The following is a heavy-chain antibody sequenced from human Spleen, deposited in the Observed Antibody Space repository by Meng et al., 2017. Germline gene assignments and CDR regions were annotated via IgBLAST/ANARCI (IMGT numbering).Heavy chain of an antibody. Sequence: GGSLRLSCAASGFTFSSYEMNWVRQAPGKGLEWLSYISGSGSTIYYADSVKGRFTISRDNAKNSLYLQMNSLRAEDTAVHYCARDLGYDILTGPNIDAFDIWGQGTMVTVSS. D-gene: IGHD3-9*01. CDR3: ARDLGYDILTGPNIDAFDI. J-gene: IGHJ3*02. CDR2: ISGSGSTI. CDR1: GFTFSSYE. V-gene: IGHV3-48*03.